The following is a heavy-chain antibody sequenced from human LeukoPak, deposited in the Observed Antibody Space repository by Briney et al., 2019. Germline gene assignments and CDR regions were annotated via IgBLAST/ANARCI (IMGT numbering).Heavy chain of an antibody. D-gene: IGHD5-18*01. CDR1: GFTFSDYY. CDR3: ARRYSSGYSLDY. CDR2: ISSSGSTI. J-gene: IGHJ4*02. V-gene: IGHV3-11*04. Sequence: GGSLRLSCAASGFTFSDYYMSWIRQAPGKGLEWVSYISSSGSTIYYADSVKGRFTLSRDNAKNSLYLEMNSLRAEDTAVYYCARRYSSGYSLDYWGQGTLVTVSS.